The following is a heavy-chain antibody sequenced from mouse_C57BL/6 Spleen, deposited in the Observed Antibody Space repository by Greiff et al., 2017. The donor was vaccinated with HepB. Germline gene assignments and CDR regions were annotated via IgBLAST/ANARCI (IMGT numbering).Heavy chain of an antibody. CDR3: ARADYYGSSYETWFAY. J-gene: IGHJ3*01. V-gene: IGHV1-55*01. Sequence: QVQLQQPGAELVKPGASVKMSCKASGYTFTSYWITWVKQRPGQGLEWIGDIYPGSGSTNYNEKFKSKATLTVDTSSSTAYMQLSSLTSEDSAVYYCARADYYGSSYETWFAYWGQGTLVTVSA. CDR1: GYTFTSYW. CDR2: IYPGSGST. D-gene: IGHD1-1*01.